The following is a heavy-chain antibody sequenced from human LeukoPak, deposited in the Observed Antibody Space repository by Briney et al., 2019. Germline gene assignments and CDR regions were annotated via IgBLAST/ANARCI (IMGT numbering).Heavy chain of an antibody. J-gene: IGHJ4*02. CDR3: ARVQLERSGEPFDY. V-gene: IGHV1-18*04. CDR1: GYTFTGYY. D-gene: IGHD1-1*01. CDR2: ISSYNGNT. Sequence: ASVKVSCKASGYTFTGYYMHWVRQAPGQGLEWMGWISSYNGNTKYAEKLQGRVTMTTDTSTSTAYMELRSLRSDDTAVYYCARVQLERSGEPFDYWGQGTLVTVSS.